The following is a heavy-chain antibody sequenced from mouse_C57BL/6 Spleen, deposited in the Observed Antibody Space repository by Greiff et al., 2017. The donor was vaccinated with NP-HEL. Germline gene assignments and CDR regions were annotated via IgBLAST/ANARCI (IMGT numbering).Heavy chain of an antibody. D-gene: IGHD4-1*01. CDR2: IYPRSGNT. Sequence: QVHVKQSGAELARPGASVKLSCKASGYTFTSYGISWVKQRTGQGLEWIGEIYPRSGNTYYNEKFKGKATLTADKSSSTAYMELRSLTSEDSAVYFCARSGETGVDYWGQGTTLTVSS. CDR1: GYTFTSYG. V-gene: IGHV1-81*01. CDR3: ARSGETGVDY. J-gene: IGHJ2*01.